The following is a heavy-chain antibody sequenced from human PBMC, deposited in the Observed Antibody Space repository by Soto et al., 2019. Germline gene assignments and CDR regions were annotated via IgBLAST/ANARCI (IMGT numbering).Heavy chain of an antibody. Sequence: QVQLQQWGAGLQKPSETLSLTCAVYGGAFSGYYWSWIRQPPGEGLQWIGEINHSGSTHYNPSLQTRVTISGDTSKKEFDLRLSSVTAADTAVYYCARGRQRVPSALFRRAGDYALDVWGRGTTVTVSS. V-gene: IGHV4-34*01. CDR2: INHSGST. CDR3: ARGRQRVPSALFRRAGDYALDV. CDR1: GGAFSGYY. J-gene: IGHJ6*02. D-gene: IGHD4-17*01.